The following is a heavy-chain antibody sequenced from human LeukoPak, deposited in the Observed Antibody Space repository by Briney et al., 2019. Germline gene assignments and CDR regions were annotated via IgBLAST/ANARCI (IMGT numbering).Heavy chain of an antibody. J-gene: IGHJ3*02. V-gene: IGHV7-4-1*02. CDR2: INTSAGNP. Sequence: ASVKVSCKASGYTFTSYAMNWVRQAPGQGLEWMGWINTSAGNPTYAQGFTGRFVFSLDTSVSTAYLQISSLKAEDTAVYYCARVAYPWGLTSWYYYDSSGYYSDAFDIWGQGTMVTVSS. D-gene: IGHD3-22*01. CDR1: GYTFTSYA. CDR3: ARVAYPWGLTSWYYYDSSGYYSDAFDI.